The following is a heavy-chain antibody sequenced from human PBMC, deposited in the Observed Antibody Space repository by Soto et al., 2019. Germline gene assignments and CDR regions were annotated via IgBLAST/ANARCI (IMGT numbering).Heavy chain of an antibody. CDR3: AREGGVWFGELSY. V-gene: IGHV3-48*01. J-gene: IGHJ4*02. Sequence: GGSLRLSCAASGFTFSSYSMNWVRQAPGKGLEWVSYISSSSSTIYYADSVKGRFTISRDNAKNSLYLQMNSLRAEDTAVYYCAREGGVWFGELSYWGQGTLVTVSS. D-gene: IGHD3-10*01. CDR2: ISSSSSTI. CDR1: GFTFSSYS.